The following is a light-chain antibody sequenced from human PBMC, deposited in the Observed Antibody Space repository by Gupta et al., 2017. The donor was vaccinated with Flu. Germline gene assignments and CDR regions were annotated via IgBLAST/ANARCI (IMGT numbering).Light chain of an antibody. CDR1: QSVTRW. V-gene: IGKV1-5*03. J-gene: IGKJ1*01. Sequence: DIQLTQSPSILSASVGDTVTITCRASQSVTRWLAWYQQKPGKAPKLLIYKASTLENGVPSRFSGSGFGTDFTLTISSLQSDDFATYYCQQYNSYPKYSFGQGTKVDI. CDR2: KAS. CDR3: QQYNSYPKYS.